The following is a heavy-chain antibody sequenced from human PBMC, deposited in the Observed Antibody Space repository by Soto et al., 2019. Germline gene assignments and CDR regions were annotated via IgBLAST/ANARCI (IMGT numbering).Heavy chain of an antibody. D-gene: IGHD3-3*01. CDR3: ARDLDTLFGVAKGWFYP. J-gene: IGHJ5*02. CDR1: GGSISRYY. CDR2: IDTSGST. V-gene: IGHV4-4*07. Sequence: QVQLQESGPGLVKPSETLSLTCTVSGGSISRYYWSWIRQPAGKGLEWIGRIDTSGSTNYNPSLKSRVTMSVDTSNNQCSLKLISVTAADTAVYYCARDLDTLFGVAKGWFYPWGQGTLVTVSS.